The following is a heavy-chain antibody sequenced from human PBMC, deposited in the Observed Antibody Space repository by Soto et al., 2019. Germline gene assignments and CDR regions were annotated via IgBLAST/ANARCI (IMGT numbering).Heavy chain of an antibody. J-gene: IGHJ6*02. CDR1: GYTFTSYG. D-gene: IGHD1-26*01. CDR3: SRDAWGRSVMDV. Sequence: ASVKVSCKASGYTFTSYGISWVRQAPGQGIEWMGWISAYNGNTNYAQKLQGRVTMTTDTSTSTAYMELRSLRSDATPVFFFSRDAWGRSVMDVCCQRYTVTVSS. V-gene: IGHV1-18*01. CDR2: ISAYNGNT.